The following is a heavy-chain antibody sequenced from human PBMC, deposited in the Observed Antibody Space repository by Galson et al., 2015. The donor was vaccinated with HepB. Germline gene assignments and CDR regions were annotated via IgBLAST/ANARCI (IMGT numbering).Heavy chain of an antibody. CDR1: GYTFTGYY. Sequence: SVKVSCKASGYTFTGYYMHWVRQAPGQGLEWMGIINPSGGSTSYAQKFQGRVTMTRDTSTSTVYMELSSLRSEDTAVYYCARDLIVAGTGAGYFDYWGQGTLVTVSS. CDR2: INPSGGST. J-gene: IGHJ4*02. D-gene: IGHD5-12*01. V-gene: IGHV1-46*01. CDR3: ARDLIVAGTGAGYFDY.